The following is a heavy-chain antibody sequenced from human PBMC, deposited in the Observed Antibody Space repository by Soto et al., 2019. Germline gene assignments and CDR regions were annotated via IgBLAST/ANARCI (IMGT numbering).Heavy chain of an antibody. CDR2: LHSGGDT. D-gene: IGHD3-10*01. CDR1: GIPVSSNY. CDR3: ARAGTYYYASRMDV. V-gene: IGHV3-53*04. Sequence: EVQLVESGGGLVQPGGSLRLSCVASGIPVSSNYMTWVRQAPGKGLEWVSVLHSGGDTYYANSVKGRFTISRHDSTNTLLLQMNSLTAEDTAVYYCARAGTYYYASRMDVWGQGTTVTVSS. J-gene: IGHJ6*02.